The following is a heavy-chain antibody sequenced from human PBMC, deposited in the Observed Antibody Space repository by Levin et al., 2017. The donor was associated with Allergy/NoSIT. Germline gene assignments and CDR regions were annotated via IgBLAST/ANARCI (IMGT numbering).Heavy chain of an antibody. CDR2: ISGSGGST. J-gene: IGHJ4*02. Sequence: ETLSLTCAASGFTFSSYAMSWVRQAPGKGLEWVSAISGSGGSTYYADSVKGRFTISRDNSKNTLYLQMNSLRAEDTAVYYCAKDPKGSPFDYWGQGTLVTVSS. V-gene: IGHV3-23*01. CDR3: AKDPKGSPFDY. CDR1: GFTFSSYA.